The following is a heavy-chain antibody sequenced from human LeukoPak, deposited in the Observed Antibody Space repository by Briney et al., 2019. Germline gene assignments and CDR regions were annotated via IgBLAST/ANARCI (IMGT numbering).Heavy chain of an antibody. Sequence: PGGSLRLSCAASGLTFSDYAMSWVRQAPGKGLEWVSGITSGFTAHYADSVKGRFTISRDNFRNTFHLQMNNLRAEDTAVYYCAKDYSDSRVGDVFLEYWGQGTLVTVSS. J-gene: IGHJ4*02. V-gene: IGHV3-23*01. CDR2: ITSGFTA. D-gene: IGHD1-26*01. CDR3: AKDYSDSRVGDVFLEY. CDR1: GLTFSDYA.